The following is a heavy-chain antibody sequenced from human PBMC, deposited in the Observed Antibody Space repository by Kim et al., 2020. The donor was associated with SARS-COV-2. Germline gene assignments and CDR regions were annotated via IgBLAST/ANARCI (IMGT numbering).Heavy chain of an antibody. Sequence: QGVTGRFVFSLDTSVTTAYLQISSLKAEDTAVYYCARDTGGATGVWPFDYWGQGTLVTVSS. CDR3: ARDTGGATGVWPFDY. D-gene: IGHD1-26*01. V-gene: IGHV7-4-1*02. J-gene: IGHJ4*02.